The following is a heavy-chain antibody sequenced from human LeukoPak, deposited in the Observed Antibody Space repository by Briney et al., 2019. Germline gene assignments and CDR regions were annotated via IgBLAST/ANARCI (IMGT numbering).Heavy chain of an antibody. D-gene: IGHD1-26*01. CDR3: ARGRVFDGSDY. CDR1: GGSVSSGSYY. J-gene: IGHJ4*02. Sequence: SETLSLTCTVSGGSVSSGSYYWRWIRQPPGKGLEWIGYIYYSGSTNYNPSLKSRVTISVDTSKNQFSLKLSSVTAADTAVYYCARGRVFDGSDYWGQGTLVTVS. V-gene: IGHV4-61*01. CDR2: IYYSGST.